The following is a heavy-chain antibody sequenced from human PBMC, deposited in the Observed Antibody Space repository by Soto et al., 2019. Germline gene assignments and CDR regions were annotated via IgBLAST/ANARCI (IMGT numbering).Heavy chain of an antibody. CDR2: IFVDSTTI. D-gene: IGHD3-9*01. CDR3: ARDRDWAFDY. CDR1: GFTFSSYA. J-gene: IGHJ4*02. Sequence: GGSLRLSCAASGFTFSSYAMHWVRQAPGKGLGWVSYIFVDSTTIYYADSVKGRFTVSRDNAQNSLFLVINSLRAEDTAVYYCARDRDWAFDYWGQGTLVTVSS. V-gene: IGHV3-48*04.